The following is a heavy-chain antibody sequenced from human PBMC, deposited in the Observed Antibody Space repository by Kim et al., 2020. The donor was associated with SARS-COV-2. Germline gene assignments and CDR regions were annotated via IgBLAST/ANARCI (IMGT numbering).Heavy chain of an antibody. CDR2: DGWSR. V-gene: IGHV3-74*01. D-gene: IGHD3-3*02. J-gene: IGHJ4*02. CDR3: TSIFEY. Sequence: DGWSRYYADSLKGRFTTSRDNANNMVYLQMNSLRVDDTAIYYCTSIFEYWGQGALVTVSS.